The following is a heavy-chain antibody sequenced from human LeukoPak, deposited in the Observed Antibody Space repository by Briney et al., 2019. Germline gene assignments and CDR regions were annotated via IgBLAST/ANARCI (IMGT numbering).Heavy chain of an antibody. J-gene: IGHJ3*02. D-gene: IGHD3-16*01. CDR3: ARWGTRDSFDI. CDR2: ISTSSSYI. CDR1: GFAFSTYS. V-gene: IGHV3-21*01. Sequence: GGSLRLSCAASGFAFSTYSMNWVRQAPGKGLEWVSSISTSSSYIYYADSVKGRFTISRDNAKNSLYLQLNSLRAEDTAVYYCARWGTRDSFDIWGQGTMVTVSS.